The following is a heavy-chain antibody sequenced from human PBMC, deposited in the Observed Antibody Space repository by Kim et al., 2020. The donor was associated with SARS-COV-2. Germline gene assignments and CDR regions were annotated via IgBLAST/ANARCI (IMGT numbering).Heavy chain of an antibody. CDR1: GGSISRSNSH. D-gene: IGHD1-1*01. V-gene: IGHV4-39*01. Sequence: SQTLSLSCTVSGGSISRSNSHWGWIRQPPGKGLEWIGSVYYSGSTFYNPSLKSRVTISVDTSENQLSLKLTSVTAADTAVYYCARLEMTGSCVRGWFDPW. CDR2: VYYSGST. CDR3: ARLEMTGSCVRGWFDP. J-gene: IGHJ5*02.